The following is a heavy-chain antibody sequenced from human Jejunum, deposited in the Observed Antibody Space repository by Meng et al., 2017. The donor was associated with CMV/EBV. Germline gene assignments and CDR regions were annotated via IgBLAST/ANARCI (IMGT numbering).Heavy chain of an antibody. D-gene: IGHD2-2*01. CDR2: INFDGSVE. J-gene: IGHJ3*02. CDR3: ARNYPRNCASINCPGAYDI. CDR1: L. V-gene: IGHV3-7*01. Sequence: LMTWVRHFPVKELECVANINFDGSVEYYVDSVRGRFTIARDNAKNSLSLQMNSLRAEDTAVYYCARNYPRNCASINCPGAYDIWGQGTVVTVSS.